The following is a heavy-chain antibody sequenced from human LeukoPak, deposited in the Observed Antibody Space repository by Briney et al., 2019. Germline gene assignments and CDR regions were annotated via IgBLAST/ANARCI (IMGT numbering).Heavy chain of an antibody. J-gene: IGHJ2*01. V-gene: IGHV4-59*01. CDR3: ARDPSIAVAGDWYFDL. Sequence: SETLSLTCTVSGGSISTYYWSWLRQPPGKGLEWIGYVYYSGSTNYNPSLKSRVTISVDTSKNQFSLRLSSVTAADTAVYYCARDPSIAVAGDWYFDLWGRGTLVTVSS. CDR1: GGSISTYY. CDR2: VYYSGST. D-gene: IGHD6-19*01.